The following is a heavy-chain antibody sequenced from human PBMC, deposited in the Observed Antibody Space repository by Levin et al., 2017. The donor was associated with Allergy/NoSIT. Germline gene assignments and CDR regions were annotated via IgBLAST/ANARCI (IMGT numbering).Heavy chain of an antibody. V-gene: IGHV3-30*18. J-gene: IGHJ4*02. Sequence: KGLXWVAVISYDGGNEYHADSLKGRFTISRDNSKNTLYLQMNSLRPEDTAVYYCTKDGGRDFDYWGQGTLVTVSS. D-gene: IGHD3-16*01. CDR2: ISYDGGNE. CDR3: TKDGGRDFDY.